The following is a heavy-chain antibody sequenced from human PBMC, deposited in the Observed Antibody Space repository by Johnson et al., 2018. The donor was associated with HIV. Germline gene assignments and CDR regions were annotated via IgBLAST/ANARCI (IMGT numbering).Heavy chain of an antibody. CDR2: ISYDGSNK. CDR1: GFTFSSYA. D-gene: IGHD1-14*01. J-gene: IGHJ3*02. CDR3: ARALPRYDAFDI. V-gene: IGHV3-30-3*01. Sequence: QMQLVESGGGVVQPGRSLRLSCAASGFTFSSYAMHWVRQAPGKGLEWVAVISYDGSNKYYADSVKGRFTISRDNSKNTLYLQMNSLRAEDTAGYYCARALPRYDAFDIWGQGTMVTVSS.